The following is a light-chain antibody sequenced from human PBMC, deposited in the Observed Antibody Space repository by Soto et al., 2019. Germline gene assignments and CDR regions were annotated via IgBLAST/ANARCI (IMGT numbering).Light chain of an antibody. CDR2: EVT. CDR1: SSDVGGYNY. CDR3: SSYAGSNNLL. J-gene: IGLJ2*01. Sequence: QSALTQPASVSGSPGQSITISCTGTSSDVGGYNYVSWYQQHPGIAPKLMIYEVTKRPSGVPDRFSGSKSGNTASLTVSGLQAEDEADYYCSSYAGSNNLLFGGGTKLTVL. V-gene: IGLV2-8*01.